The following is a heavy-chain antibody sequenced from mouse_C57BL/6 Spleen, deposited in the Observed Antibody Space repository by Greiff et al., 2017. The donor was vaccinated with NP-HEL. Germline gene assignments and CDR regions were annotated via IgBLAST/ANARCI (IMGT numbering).Heavy chain of an antibody. CDR3: TRNSNYVYYYAMDY. Sequence: QVQLQQSGAELVRPGASVTLSCKASGYTFTDYEMHWVKQTPVHGLEWIGAIDPETGGTAYNQKFKGKAILTADKSSSTAYMELRSLTSEDSAVYYCTRNSNYVYYYAMDYWGQGTSVTVSS. CDR2: IDPETGGT. V-gene: IGHV1-15*01. D-gene: IGHD2-5*01. J-gene: IGHJ4*01. CDR1: GYTFTDYE.